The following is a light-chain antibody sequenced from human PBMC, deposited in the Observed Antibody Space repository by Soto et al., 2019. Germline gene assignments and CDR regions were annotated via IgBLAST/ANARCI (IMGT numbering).Light chain of an antibody. CDR2: EGS. CDR1: SSNVGSYNL. Sequence: QSALTQPASVSRSPGQSITISCTGTSSNVGSYNLVSWYQQHPGKAAKLMIYEGSKRPSGVSNRFSDSKSGNTASLTISGLQAEDEADYYCCSYAGSSTFVVFGGGTKLTVL. V-gene: IGLV2-23*03. CDR3: CSYAGSSTFVV. J-gene: IGLJ2*01.